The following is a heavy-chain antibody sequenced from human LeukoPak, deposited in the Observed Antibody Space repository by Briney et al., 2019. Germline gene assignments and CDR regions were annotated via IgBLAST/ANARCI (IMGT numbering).Heavy chain of an antibody. D-gene: IGHD6-13*01. CDR1: GYTFTGYY. Sequence: SVKVSCKASGYTFTGYYMHWVRQAPGQGLEWMGWINPNSGGTNYAQKLQGRVTMTRDTSISTAYMELSRLRSDDTAVYYCAIREGSSSWYYYGMDVWGQGTTVTVSS. V-gene: IGHV1-2*02. J-gene: IGHJ6*02. CDR3: AIREGSSSWYYYGMDV. CDR2: INPNSGGT.